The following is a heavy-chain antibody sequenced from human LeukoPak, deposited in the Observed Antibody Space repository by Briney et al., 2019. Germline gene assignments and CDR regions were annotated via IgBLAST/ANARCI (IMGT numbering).Heavy chain of an antibody. CDR2: IYYSGSM. D-gene: IGHD4-17*01. CDR1: GGSTSSDH. J-gene: IGHJ4*02. CDR3: AKVYGDYGTKTYRRAYFDY. V-gene: IGHV4-59*12. Sequence: PSETLSLTCTVSGGSTSSDHWSWIRQPPGKGLEWIGHIYYSGSMKYNPTLKSRVTISVDTSKNQFSLKLSSVTAADTAVYYCAKVYGDYGTKTYRRAYFDYWGQGTLVTVSS.